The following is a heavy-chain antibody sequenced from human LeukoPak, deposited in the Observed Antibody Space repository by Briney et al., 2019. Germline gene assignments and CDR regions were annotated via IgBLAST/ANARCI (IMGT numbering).Heavy chain of an antibody. Sequence: ASVKVSCKASGYTFTSYGISWVRQAPGQGLEWMGWINPNSGGTNYAQKFQGRVTMTRDTSISTAYMELSRLRSDDTAVYYCARTYYDYVWGSYRYTGFDYWGQGTLVTVSS. CDR1: GYTFTSYG. CDR2: INPNSGGT. CDR3: ARTYYDYVWGSYRYTGFDY. V-gene: IGHV1-2*02. D-gene: IGHD3-16*02. J-gene: IGHJ4*02.